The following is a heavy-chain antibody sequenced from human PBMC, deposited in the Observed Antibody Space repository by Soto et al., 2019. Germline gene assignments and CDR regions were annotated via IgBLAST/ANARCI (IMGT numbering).Heavy chain of an antibody. D-gene: IGHD3-9*01. V-gene: IGHV3-33*01. CDR1: GFTFSSYG. Sequence: GGSLRLSCAASGFTFSSYGMHWVRQAPGKGLEWVAVIWSDGNNKYYTDSVKGRFTISRDNSKKTLYLQMNSLRAEDTAVYYCARVFDTYYFDSWGQGNMVTVSS. CDR3: ARVFDTYYFDS. J-gene: IGHJ4*02. CDR2: IWSDGNNK.